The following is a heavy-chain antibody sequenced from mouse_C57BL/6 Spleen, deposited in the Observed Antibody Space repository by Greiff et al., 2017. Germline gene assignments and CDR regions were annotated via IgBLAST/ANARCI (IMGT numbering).Heavy chain of an antibody. V-gene: IGHV5-17*01. J-gene: IGHJ4*01. CDR3: ARQATQDYAMDY. Sequence: EVQVVESGGGLVKPGGSLKLSCAASGFTFSDYGMHWVRQAPEKGLEWVAYISSGSSTIYYADTVKGRFTISRDNVKNTLFLQMTSLRSEDTAMYYCARQATQDYAMDYWGQGTSVTVSS. CDR2: ISSGSSTI. CDR1: GFTFSDYG. D-gene: IGHD3-2*02.